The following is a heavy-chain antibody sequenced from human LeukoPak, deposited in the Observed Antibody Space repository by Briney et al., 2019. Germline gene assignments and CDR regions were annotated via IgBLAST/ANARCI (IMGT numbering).Heavy chain of an antibody. CDR1: GFTFSSYG. CDR3: AKGRIRWKNGPLKQTGFDY. D-gene: IGHD4-23*01. CDR2: ISYDGSNK. Sequence: RSLRLSCAASGFTFSSYGMHWVRRAPGKGLEWVAVISYDGSNKYYADSVKGRFTISRDNYKNTLYLQINSLRAEDTAVYYCAKGRIRWKNGPLKQTGFDYWGQGTLVTVSS. V-gene: IGHV3-30*18. J-gene: IGHJ4*02.